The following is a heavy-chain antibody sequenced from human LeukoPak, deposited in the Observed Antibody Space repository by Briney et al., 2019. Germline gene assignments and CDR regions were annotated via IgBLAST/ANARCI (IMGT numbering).Heavy chain of an antibody. CDR2: INPSGGST. Sequence: KPGASVKVSCKASGYTFTSYYMHWVRQAPGQGLEWMGIINPSGGSTSYAQKFQGRVTMTRDTSISTAYMELSRLRSDDTAVYYCARVYLDYFDYWGQGTLVTVSS. CDR3: ARVYLDYFDY. CDR1: GYTFTSYY. V-gene: IGHV1-46*01. J-gene: IGHJ4*02.